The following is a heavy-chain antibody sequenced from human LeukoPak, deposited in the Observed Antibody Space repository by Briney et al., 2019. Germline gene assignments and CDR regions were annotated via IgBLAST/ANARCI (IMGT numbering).Heavy chain of an antibody. Sequence: GASLRLSCAASGFTFSNYAMSWVRQAPGKGLEWVPAILGSGGSTYYADSVKGRFTVSRDNSKSTLYLQMNSLRAEDTALYYCAKWGDYDVLTGYYVPDYWGQGTLVTVSP. D-gene: IGHD3-9*01. V-gene: IGHV3-23*01. CDR1: GFTFSNYA. CDR2: ILGSGGST. J-gene: IGHJ4*02. CDR3: AKWGDYDVLTGYYVPDY.